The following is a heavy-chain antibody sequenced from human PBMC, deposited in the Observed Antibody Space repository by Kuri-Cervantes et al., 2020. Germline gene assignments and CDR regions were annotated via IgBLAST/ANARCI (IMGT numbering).Heavy chain of an antibody. Sequence: GGSLRLSCAVSGFTFSNYWMTWVRQAPGKGLEWVSGISGSGGSTYYADSVKGRFTISRDNSKNTLYLQMNSLRAEGTAVYFCAREASRSVLGGLDYRGQGTLVTVSS. V-gene: IGHV3-23*01. J-gene: IGHJ4*02. CDR1: GFTFSNYW. CDR2: ISGSGGST. D-gene: IGHD5/OR15-5a*01. CDR3: AREASRSVLGGLDY.